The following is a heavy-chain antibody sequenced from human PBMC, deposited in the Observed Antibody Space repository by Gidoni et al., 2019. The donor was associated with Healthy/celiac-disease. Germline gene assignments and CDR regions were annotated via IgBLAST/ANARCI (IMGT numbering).Heavy chain of an antibody. CDR2: IKSKTDGGTT. CDR1: GFPFSNAW. D-gene: IGHD3-10*01. CDR3: TTAPFLLWFGELPPMDV. V-gene: IGHV3-15*01. Sequence: EVQLVESGGGLVKPGGSLRLSCAASGFPFSNAWMSWVRQAPGKGLEWVGRIKSKTDGGTTDYAAPVKGRFTISRDDSKNTLYLQMNSLKTEDTAVYYCTTAPFLLWFGELPPMDVWGQGTTVTVSS. J-gene: IGHJ6*02.